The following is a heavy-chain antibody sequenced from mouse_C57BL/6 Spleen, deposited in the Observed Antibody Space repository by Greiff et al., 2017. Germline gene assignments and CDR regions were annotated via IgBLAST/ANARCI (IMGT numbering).Heavy chain of an antibody. CDR3: TRVIYYGSSRYFDY. V-gene: IGHV1-15*01. CDR1: GYTFTDYE. CDR2: IDPETGGT. D-gene: IGHD1-1*01. J-gene: IGHJ2*01. Sequence: VQLQQSGAELVRPGASVTLSCKASGYTFTDYEMHWVKQTPVHGLEWIGAIDPETGGTAYNQKFKGKAILTADKSSSTAYMELRSLTSEDSAVYYCTRVIYYGSSRYFDYWGQGTTLTVSS.